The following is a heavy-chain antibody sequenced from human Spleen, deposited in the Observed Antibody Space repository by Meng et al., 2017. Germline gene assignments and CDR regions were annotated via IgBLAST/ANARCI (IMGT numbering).Heavy chain of an antibody. D-gene: IGHD4-11*01. J-gene: IGHJ4*02. CDR2: INHSGST. V-gene: IGHV4-34*01. CDR3: ARGPTTMAHDFDY. CDR1: GGSFSDYY. Sequence: VRLQQCGAGLVKPSGTLSLTCVVSGGSFSDYYWSWIRQPPGKGLEWIGEINHSGSTNYNPSLESRATISVDTSQNNLSLKLSSVTAADSAVYYCARGPTTMAHDFDYWGQGTLVTVSS.